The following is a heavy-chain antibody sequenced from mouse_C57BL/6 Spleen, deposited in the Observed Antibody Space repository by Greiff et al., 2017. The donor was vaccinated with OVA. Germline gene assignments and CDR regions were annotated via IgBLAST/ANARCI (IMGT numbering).Heavy chain of an antibody. CDR1: GFTFSSYT. CDR2: ISGGGGNT. D-gene: IGHD2-3*01. V-gene: IGHV5-9*01. CDR3: AKVYDGYPFGC. Sequence: EVQLLESGGGLVKPGGSLKLSCAASGFTFSSYTMSWVRQTPEKRLEWVATISGGGGNTYYPDSVKGRFTFTRDNAKNTLYLQMSSLRSEDTALNYCAKVYDGYPFGCWGQRTLVTVST. J-gene: IGHJ3*01.